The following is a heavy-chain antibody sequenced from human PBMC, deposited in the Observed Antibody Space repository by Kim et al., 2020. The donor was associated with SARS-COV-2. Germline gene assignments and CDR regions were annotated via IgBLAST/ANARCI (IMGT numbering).Heavy chain of an antibody. CDR2: IYYSGST. V-gene: IGHV4-59*01. CDR1: GGSISSYY. D-gene: IGHD3-9*01. Sequence: SETLSLTCTVSGGSISSYYWSWIRQPPGKGLEWIGYIYYSGSTNYNPSLKSRVTISVDTSKNQFSLKLSSVTAADTAVYYCARRHVDWLSNWFDPWGQGTLVTVCS. CDR3: ARRHVDWLSNWFDP. J-gene: IGHJ5*02.